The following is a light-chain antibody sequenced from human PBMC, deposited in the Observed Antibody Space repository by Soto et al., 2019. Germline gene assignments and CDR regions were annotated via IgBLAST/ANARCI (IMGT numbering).Light chain of an antibody. CDR1: SSDVGSYNL. V-gene: IGLV2-23*02. Sequence: QSVLTQPASVSGSPGQSITISCTGTSSDVGSYNLVSWYQRHPGKAPKLMIYEVTKRPSGVSNRFSGSKSGNTASLTISGLQAEDEADYYCCSYAGTSTYVFGTGTQLTVL. CDR3: CSYAGTSTYV. J-gene: IGLJ1*01. CDR2: EVT.